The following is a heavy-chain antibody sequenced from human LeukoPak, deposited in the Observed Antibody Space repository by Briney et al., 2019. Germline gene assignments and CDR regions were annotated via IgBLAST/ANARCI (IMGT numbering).Heavy chain of an antibody. Sequence: SETLSLTCTVSGGSISSSSYYWGWIRQPPGKGLEWIGSIYYSGSTYYNPSLKSRVTISVDTSKNQFSLKLSSVTAADTAVYYCASSTPAGYCSGGSCYEWFDPWGQGTLVTVSS. CDR2: IYYSGST. CDR3: ASSTPAGYCSGGSCYEWFDP. J-gene: IGHJ5*02. V-gene: IGHV4-39*01. D-gene: IGHD2-15*01. CDR1: GGSISSSSYY.